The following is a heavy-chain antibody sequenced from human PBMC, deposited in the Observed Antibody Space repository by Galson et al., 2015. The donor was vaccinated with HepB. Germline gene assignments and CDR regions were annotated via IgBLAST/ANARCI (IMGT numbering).Heavy chain of an antibody. J-gene: IGHJ6*02. Sequence: QSGAEVKKPGESPKISCKGSGYSFTSYWIGWVRQMPGKGLEWMGIIYPGDSDTRYSPSFQGQVTISADKSISTAYLQWSSLKASDTAMYYCARLGTLEATYYYYGMDVWGQGTTVTVSS. D-gene: IGHD3-10*01. V-gene: IGHV5-51*01. CDR3: ARLGTLEATYYYYGMDV. CDR2: IYPGDSDT. CDR1: GYSFTSYW.